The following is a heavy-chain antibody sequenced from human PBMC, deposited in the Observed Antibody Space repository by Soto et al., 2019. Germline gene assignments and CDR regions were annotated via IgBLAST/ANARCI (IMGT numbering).Heavy chain of an antibody. CDR1: GFTFSGYS. Sequence: EVQMVESGGGLVKPGGSLRLSCVASGFTFSGYSINWVRQAPGKGLEWVSYISGPSIYIYYADSVKGRFTISRDNAKSAVYLQMNSLRAADTAVYYCARGFRNGLNVWGQGTTVSVSS. J-gene: IGHJ6*02. CDR2: ISGPSIYI. CDR3: ARGFRNGLNV. D-gene: IGHD2-8*01. V-gene: IGHV3-21*01.